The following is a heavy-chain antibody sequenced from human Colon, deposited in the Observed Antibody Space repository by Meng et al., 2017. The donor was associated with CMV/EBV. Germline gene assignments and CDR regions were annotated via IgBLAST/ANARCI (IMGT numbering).Heavy chain of an antibody. CDR3: VRDRGYNYGNFDS. CDR1: GFSVSSAYF. CDR2: IYGSGKT. Sequence: SETLSPTCAAFGFSVSSAYFCGWIRQSPGKGLEWIGSIYGSGKTYYNPSLKSRVSISVDTSNNEFSLTLSSATAADTAVYYCVRDRGYNYGNFDSWGQGTLVTVSS. D-gene: IGHD5-18*01. J-gene: IGHJ4*02. V-gene: IGHV4-38-2*02.